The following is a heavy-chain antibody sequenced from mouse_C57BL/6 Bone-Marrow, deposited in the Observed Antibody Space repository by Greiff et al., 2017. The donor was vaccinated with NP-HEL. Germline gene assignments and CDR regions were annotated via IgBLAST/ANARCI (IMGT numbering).Heavy chain of an antibody. CDR2: IYPGSGST. D-gene: IGHD1-1*01. V-gene: IGHV1-55*01. CDR3: AREGYGSSFYAMDY. CDR1: GYTFTSYW. Sequence: QVQLQQPGAELVKPGASVKMSCKASGYTFTSYWITWVKQRPGQGLEWIGDIYPGSGSTNYNEKFKSKARLTVDTSSSTAYMQLSSLTSEDSAVYYCAREGYGSSFYAMDYWGQGTSVTVSS. J-gene: IGHJ4*01.